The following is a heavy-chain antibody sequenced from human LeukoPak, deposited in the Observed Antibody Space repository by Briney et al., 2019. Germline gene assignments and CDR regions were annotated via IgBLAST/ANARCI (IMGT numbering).Heavy chain of an antibody. CDR2: IYYSGST. Sequence: SETLSLTCTVSGGSISSSSYYWAWIRQPPGNGLEWIGNIYYSGSTYYNPSLKSRVTISVEPSQHQFSLKMSSVTAADTALYYCAREPNYYGSGSYYNVLDYWGQGTLVTVSS. CDR3: AREPNYYGSGSYYNVLDY. J-gene: IGHJ4*02. D-gene: IGHD3-10*01. CDR1: GGSISSSSYY. V-gene: IGHV4-39*07.